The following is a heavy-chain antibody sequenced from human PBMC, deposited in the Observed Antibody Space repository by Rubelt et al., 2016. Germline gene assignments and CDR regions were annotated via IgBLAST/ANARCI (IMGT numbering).Heavy chain of an antibody. CDR2: AYYSRST. V-gene: IGHV4-59*02. J-gene: IGHJ5*02. CDR3: ARSAGSIAYCGGDCYSGWFDP. D-gene: IGHD2-21*02. CDR1: GGSVSGYY. Sequence: QVQLQESGPGLVKPSETLSLTCTVSGGSVSGYYWSWIRQPPGKGLEWIGYAYYSRSTNYNPSLRSRVTISVETSKNQFALKLGSVTAADTAVYYCARSAGSIAYCGGDCYSGWFDPWGQGTLVTVSS.